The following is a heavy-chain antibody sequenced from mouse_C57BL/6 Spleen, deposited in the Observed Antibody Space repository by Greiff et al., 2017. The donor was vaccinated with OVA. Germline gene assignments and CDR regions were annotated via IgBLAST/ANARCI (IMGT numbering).Heavy chain of an antibody. CDR1: GYTFTSYW. J-gene: IGHJ2*01. Sequence: QVQLQQPGAELVRPGSSVKLSCKASGYTFTSYWMHWVKQRPIQGLEWIGNIDPSDSETHYNQKFKDKATLTVDKSSSTAYMQLSSLTSEDSAVYYCARGAYYYGSSPYYFDYWGRGTTLTVSS. CDR3: ARGAYYYGSSPYYFDY. CDR2: IDPSDSET. D-gene: IGHD1-1*01. V-gene: IGHV1-52*01.